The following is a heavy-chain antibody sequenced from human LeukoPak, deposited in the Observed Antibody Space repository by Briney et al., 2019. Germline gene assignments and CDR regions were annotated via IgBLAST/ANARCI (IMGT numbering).Heavy chain of an antibody. CDR3: ARAGRGYSYGYYWFDP. CDR2: IYTSGST. J-gene: IGHJ5*02. D-gene: IGHD5-18*01. CDR1: GGSISGYY. Sequence: SETLSLTCTVSGGSISGYYWSWIRQPAGKGLEWIGRIYTSGSTNYNPSLKSRVTMSVDTSKNQFSLKLSSVTAVDTAVYYCARAGRGYSYGYYWFDPWGQGTLVTVSS. V-gene: IGHV4-4*07.